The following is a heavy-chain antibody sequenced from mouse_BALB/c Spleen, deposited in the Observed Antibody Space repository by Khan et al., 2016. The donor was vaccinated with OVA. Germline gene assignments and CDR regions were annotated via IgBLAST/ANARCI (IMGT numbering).Heavy chain of an antibody. J-gene: IGHJ2*01. Sequence: QVRLQQSGAELAKPGASVKMSCKASGYTFTTYWMHWIKQRPGQGLEWIGYINPTSGYTDYNEKFKDRATLSADKSSSTAYMQLTSLTSEDSAVYYCTRDRIDYGGKGTTLTVSS. V-gene: IGHV1-7*01. CDR3: TRDRIDY. CDR2: INPTSGYT. CDR1: GYTFTTYW.